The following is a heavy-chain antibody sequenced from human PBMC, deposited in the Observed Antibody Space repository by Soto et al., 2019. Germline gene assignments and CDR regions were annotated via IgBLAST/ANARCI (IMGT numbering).Heavy chain of an antibody. V-gene: IGHV3-23*01. D-gene: IGHD7-27*01. CDR2: ITGSSVTT. Sequence: GGSLRLSCAVSGFSLSDFSFSWVRQAPGKGSEWVSVITGSSVTTKYADSVKGRFTISKDSSKSTLYLQMNRLRVEDTAIYFCARTGVGIQSWATHYYHQMDGWGKVHTVTASS. J-gene: IGHJ6*03. CDR3: ARTGVGIQSWATHYYHQMDG. CDR1: GFSLSDFS.